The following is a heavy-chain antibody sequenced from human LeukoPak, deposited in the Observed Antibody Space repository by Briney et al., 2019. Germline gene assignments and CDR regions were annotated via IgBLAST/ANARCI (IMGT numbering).Heavy chain of an antibody. CDR2: IYSGGST. D-gene: IGHD2-15*01. Sequence: PGGSLRLSCAASGFTVSSNYMSWVRQAPGKGLEWGSVIYSGGSTYYADSVKGRFTISRDNSKNTLYLQMNSLRAEDTAVYYCAVGYCSGGSCYYHWGQGTLVTVSS. V-gene: IGHV3-66*01. CDR1: GFTVSSNY. J-gene: IGHJ4*02. CDR3: AVGYCSGGSCYYH.